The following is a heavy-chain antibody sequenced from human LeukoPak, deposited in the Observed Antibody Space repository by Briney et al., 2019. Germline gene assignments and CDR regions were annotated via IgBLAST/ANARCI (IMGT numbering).Heavy chain of an antibody. D-gene: IGHD4-17*01. J-gene: IGHJ4*02. CDR3: ANEDTVTTRIFDY. Sequence: GGSLRLPCAASGISLSSYGMHWVRQAPGKGLEWVAFIRYDGSKKYYADSVKGRFTISRDNSKNTLYLQMNSLRAEDTAVYYCANEDTVTTRIFDYWGQGTLVTVSS. V-gene: IGHV3-30*02. CDR1: GISLSSYG. CDR2: IRYDGSKK.